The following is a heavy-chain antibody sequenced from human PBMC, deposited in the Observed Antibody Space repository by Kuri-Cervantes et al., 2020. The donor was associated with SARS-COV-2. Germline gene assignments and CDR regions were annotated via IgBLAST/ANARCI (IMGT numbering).Heavy chain of an antibody. Sequence: SVKVSCKASGGTFTNYAITWLRQAPGQGFEWMGRIIPIMGTEKFAQKFQGRVTISVDKSTTTAYMELSSLRSEDTAMYYCAAADSTYWYSPEYFDYWGQGTLVTVSS. V-gene: IGHV1-69*04. J-gene: IGHJ4*02. CDR1: GGTFTNYA. D-gene: IGHD6-13*01. CDR3: AAADSTYWYSPEYFDY. CDR2: IIPIMGTE.